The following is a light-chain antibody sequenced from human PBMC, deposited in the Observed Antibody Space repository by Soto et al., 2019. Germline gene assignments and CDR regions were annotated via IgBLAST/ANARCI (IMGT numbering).Light chain of an antibody. V-gene: IGLV2-11*01. CDR3: CSYAGTYIVI. Sequence: QSALTQPRSVAGSPGQSVTISCIGTSRDIGAFNFVSWYQQHPGKAPKLMIYDVTKRPSTVPDRFSGSKSGNMASLTISGLRAEDEADYYCCSYAGTYIVIVGGGTKVTVL. CDR2: DVT. CDR1: SRDIGAFNF. J-gene: IGLJ2*01.